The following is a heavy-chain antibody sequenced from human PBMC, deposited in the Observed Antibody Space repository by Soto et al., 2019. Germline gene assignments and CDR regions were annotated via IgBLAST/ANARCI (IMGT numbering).Heavy chain of an antibody. CDR1: GFTFSSYW. D-gene: IGHD4-17*01. Sequence: GGSLRLSCAASGFTFSSYWMSWVRQAPGKGLEWVANIKQDGSEKYYVDSVKGRFTISRDNAKNSLYLQMNSLRAEDTAVYYCASGDYGDYRMVPFGFWGEGTMLPV. V-gene: IGHV3-7*01. J-gene: IGHJ4*02. CDR2: IKQDGSEK. CDR3: ASGDYGDYRMVPFGF.